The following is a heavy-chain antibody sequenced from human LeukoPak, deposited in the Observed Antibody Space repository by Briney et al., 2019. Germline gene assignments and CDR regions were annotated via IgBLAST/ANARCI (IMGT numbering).Heavy chain of an antibody. CDR1: GVIVSRNF. J-gene: IGHJ4*02. CDR2: MYAGGTT. CDR3: ARKRSYGDYEDY. Sequence: GGSLRLSCAASGVIVSRNFMSWVRQAPGKGLQWVAIMYAGGTTDYSDSVRGRFHISRDSSNNTLSLQINSLRAEDTAVYYCARKRSYGDYEDYWGQGTLVTVSS. V-gene: IGHV3-53*01. D-gene: IGHD4-17*01.